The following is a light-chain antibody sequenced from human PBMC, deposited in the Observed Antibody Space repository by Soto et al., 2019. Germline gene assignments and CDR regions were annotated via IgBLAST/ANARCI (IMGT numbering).Light chain of an antibody. CDR3: CSFAGSYSYV. V-gene: IGLV2-11*01. Sequence: QSVLTQPRSVSGSPGQSVTISCTGTSSDVGRYDYVSLYQQHPGKAPKLIVYDVTERPSGVPDRFSGSKSGNTASLTISGLQAEDEADYSCCSFAGSYSYVFGTGTKVTVL. CDR1: SSDVGRYDY. J-gene: IGLJ1*01. CDR2: DVT.